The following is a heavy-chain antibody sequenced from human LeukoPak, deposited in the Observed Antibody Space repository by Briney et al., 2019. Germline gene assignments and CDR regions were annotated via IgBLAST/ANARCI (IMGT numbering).Heavy chain of an antibody. J-gene: IGHJ4*02. D-gene: IGHD2-2*01. CDR1: GFAFSTYW. CDR2: ISNESTTT. CDR3: ARDQRTSTSFDY. Sequence: PGASLRLSCAASGFAFSTYWMHWGRQAPGKGLVWVSQISNESTTTRYAHSLKGRFTISRDNAKNTLYLQMISLRAEDTAVYYCARDQRTSTSFDYWGQGPLVTVSS. V-gene: IGHV3-74*01.